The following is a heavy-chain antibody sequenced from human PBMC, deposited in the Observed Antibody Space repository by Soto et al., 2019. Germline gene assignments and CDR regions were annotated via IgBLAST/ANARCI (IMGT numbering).Heavy chain of an antibody. CDR3: ARDLEVVAASSWTPGY. CDR1: GYTFTSYA. J-gene: IGHJ4*02. V-gene: IGHV1-3*01. D-gene: IGHD2-15*01. CDR2: INAGNGNT. Sequence: ASVKVSCKASGYTFTSYAMHWVRQAPGQRLERMGWINAGNGNTKYSQKFQGRVTITRDTSASTAYMELSSLRSEDTAVYYCARDLEVVAASSWTPGYWGQGNLVTVSS.